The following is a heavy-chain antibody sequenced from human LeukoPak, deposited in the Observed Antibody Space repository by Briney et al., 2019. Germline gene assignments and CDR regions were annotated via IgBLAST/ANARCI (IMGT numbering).Heavy chain of an antibody. CDR2: MNPNSGNT. Sequence: ASVKVSCKASGYTFTSYDINWVRQATGQGLEWMGWMNPNSGNTGYAQKFQGRVTITRNTSISTAYMELSSLRSEDTAVYYCARGRGWYDFWSGYFDYWGQGTLVTVSS. J-gene: IGHJ4*02. CDR1: GYTFTSYD. D-gene: IGHD3/OR15-3a*01. CDR3: ARGRGWYDFWSGYFDY. V-gene: IGHV1-8*03.